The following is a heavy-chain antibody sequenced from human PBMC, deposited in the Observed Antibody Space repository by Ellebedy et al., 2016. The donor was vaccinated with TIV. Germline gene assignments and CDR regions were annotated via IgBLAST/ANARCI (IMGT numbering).Heavy chain of an antibody. CDR2: INDSGRKT. CDR3: AKVGVTTTVFWYFDL. CDR1: GFTFSDYP. D-gene: IGHD4-17*01. J-gene: IGHJ2*01. V-gene: IGHV3-23*01. Sequence: GGSLRLXXAASGFTFSDYPMGWVRQVPGKGLEWVSGINDSGRKTNYADSVKGRFTISRDNNWNTLDLQMHGLRADDTAVYYCAKVGVTTTVFWYFDLWGRGTLATVSS.